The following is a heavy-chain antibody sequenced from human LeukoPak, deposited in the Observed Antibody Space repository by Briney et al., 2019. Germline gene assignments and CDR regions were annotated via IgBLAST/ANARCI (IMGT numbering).Heavy chain of an antibody. CDR1: GITFSSYE. V-gene: IGHV3-48*03. CDR3: ARDGSVLDY. J-gene: IGHJ4*02. Sequence: GGSLRLSCAASGITFSSYEMNWVRQAPGKGLEWVSYISSSGSSIYYADSVKGRFTISRDNAKSSLYLQMNSLRAEDTAVYYCARDGSVLDYWGQGTLVTVSS. D-gene: IGHD3-10*01. CDR2: ISSSGSSI.